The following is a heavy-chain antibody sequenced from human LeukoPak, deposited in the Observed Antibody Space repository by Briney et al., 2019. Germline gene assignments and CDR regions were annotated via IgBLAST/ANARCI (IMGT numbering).Heavy chain of an antibody. CDR1: GFTFSSYG. CDR2: IWYDGSNK. V-gene: IGHV3-33*01. J-gene: IGHJ3*02. CDR3: ARVKGETDAFDI. Sequence: PGGSLRLSCAASGFTFSSYGMHWVRQAPGKGLEWVAVIWYDGSNKYYADSVKGRFTISRDNSKNTLYLQMNSLRAEDTAVYYCARVKGETDAFDIWGQGTMVTVS.